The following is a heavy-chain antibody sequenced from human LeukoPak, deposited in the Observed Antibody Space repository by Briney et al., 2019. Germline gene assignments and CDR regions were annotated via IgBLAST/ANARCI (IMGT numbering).Heavy chain of an antibody. V-gene: IGHV3-7*01. CDR3: ARDQEIAAAGTPFRNYYYYGMDV. CDR2: IKQDGSEK. Sequence: GGSLRLSCAASRFTFSSYWMSSVRQAPGKGLEWVANIKQDGSEKYYVDSVKGRFTISRDNAKNSLYLQMNSLRAEDTAVYYCARDQEIAAAGTPFRNYYYYGMDVWGQGTTVTVSS. CDR1: RFTFSSYW. D-gene: IGHD6-13*01. J-gene: IGHJ6*02.